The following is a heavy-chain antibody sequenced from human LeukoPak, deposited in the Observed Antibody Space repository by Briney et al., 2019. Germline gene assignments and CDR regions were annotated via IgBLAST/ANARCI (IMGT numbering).Heavy chain of an antibody. J-gene: IGHJ6*02. CDR1: GFTFSSYA. Sequence: GGSLRLSCAASGFTFSSYAMSWVRQAPGKGLKWVSAISGSGGSTYYADSVKGRFTISRDNSKNTLYLQMNSLRAEDTAVYYCAKYRSPVLYCSGGSCYGYGMDVWGQGTTVTVSS. CDR2: ISGSGGST. CDR3: AKYRSPVLYCSGGSCYGYGMDV. D-gene: IGHD2-15*01. V-gene: IGHV3-23*01.